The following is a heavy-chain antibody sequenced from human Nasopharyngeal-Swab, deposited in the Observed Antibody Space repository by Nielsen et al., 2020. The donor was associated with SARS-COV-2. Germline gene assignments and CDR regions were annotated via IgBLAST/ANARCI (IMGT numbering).Heavy chain of an antibody. V-gene: IGHV1-3*01. CDR1: GGTFSSYA. CDR3: AREGPYWWVGYNWFDP. CDR2: INAGNGNT. Sequence: ASVKVSCKASGGTFSSYAISWVRQAPGQGLEWMGWINAGNGNTKYSQKFQGRVTITRDTSASTAYMELSSLRSEDTAVYYCAREGPYWWVGYNWFDPWGQGTLVTVSS. J-gene: IGHJ5*02. D-gene: IGHD2-8*02.